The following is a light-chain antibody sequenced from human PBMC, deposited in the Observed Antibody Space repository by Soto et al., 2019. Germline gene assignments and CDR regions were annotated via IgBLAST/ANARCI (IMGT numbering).Light chain of an antibody. CDR3: QYYGTSPKP. Sequence: EIVFTQSPGTLSLSPGERATLSCRASQSVSSSYLAWYQQKPGQAPRLLILGASSRATGIPDRFSGSGSGTDFTLTISRXEPEDFAVYYCQYYGTSPKPFGQGTKVDIK. CDR1: QSVSSSY. V-gene: IGKV3-20*01. J-gene: IGKJ1*01. CDR2: GAS.